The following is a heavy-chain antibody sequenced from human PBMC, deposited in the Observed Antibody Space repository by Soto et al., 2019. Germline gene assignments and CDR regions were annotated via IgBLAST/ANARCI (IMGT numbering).Heavy chain of an antibody. CDR2: IRSSGEST. Sequence: QLLESGGGLVQTGGSLRLSCTASGFTFSNYAMSWVRQAPGKGLEWVSGIRSSGESTYYTDSVKGRLTISRDNSKNMLYLQINSLRAEDTAVYYCAKGGRRVLIPMDVWGQGTTVTVSS. J-gene: IGHJ6*02. CDR3: AKGGRRVLIPMDV. D-gene: IGHD2-8*01. CDR1: GFTFSNYA. V-gene: IGHV3-23*01.